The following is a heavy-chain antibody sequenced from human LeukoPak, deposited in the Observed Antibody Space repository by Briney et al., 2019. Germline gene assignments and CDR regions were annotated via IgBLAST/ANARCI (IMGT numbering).Heavy chain of an antibody. CDR2: ISGSSSYI. CDR1: GFTFSSYS. D-gene: IGHD6-6*01. Sequence: GGSLRLSCAASGFTFSSYSMNWVRQAPGKGLEWVSSISGSSSYIYYADSVKGRFTISRDNAKNSLYVEMNSLRAEDTVVYYCARESSVRASLDYWGQGTLVTVSS. CDR3: ARESSVRASLDY. V-gene: IGHV3-21*01. J-gene: IGHJ4*02.